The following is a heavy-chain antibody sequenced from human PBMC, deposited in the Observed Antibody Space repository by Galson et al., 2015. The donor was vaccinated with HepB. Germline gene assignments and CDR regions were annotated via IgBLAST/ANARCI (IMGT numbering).Heavy chain of an antibody. V-gene: IGHV2-70*17. J-gene: IGHJ5*02. CDR1: GFSLPTSAMC. D-gene: IGHD6-19*01. CDR2: IDGDDNK. CDR3: ARIVYSSGWFCDH. Sequence: PALVKPTQTLTLTCTFSGFSLPTSAMCVSWIRQPPGKALEWLARIDGDDNKFYSTSLKTRLSISKDTSKNQVVLTLTNMDPVDTATYYCARIVYSSGWFCDHWGQGTLVTASS.